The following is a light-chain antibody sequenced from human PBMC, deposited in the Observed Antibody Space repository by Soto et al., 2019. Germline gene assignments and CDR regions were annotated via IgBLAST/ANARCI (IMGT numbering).Light chain of an antibody. J-gene: IGLJ3*02. V-gene: IGLV1-44*01. CDR1: SSNIGSHT. CDR2: GND. Sequence: QSVLTQPPSASGTPGQRVAISCSGSSSNIGSHTVNWYQQLPGTAPKLLIYGNDQRPSGVPDRFSGSKSGTSASSAISGLQSEDEVDYYCAAWDDSLNGPVFGGGTKLTVL. CDR3: AAWDDSLNGPV.